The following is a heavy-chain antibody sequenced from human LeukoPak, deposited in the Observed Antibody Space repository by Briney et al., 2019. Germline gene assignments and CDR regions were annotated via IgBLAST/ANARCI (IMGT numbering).Heavy chain of an antibody. CDR3: AKDREELLWFGELNRVDP. Sequence: GGSLRLSCAASGFTFSSYAMSLVRQAPGKGLEWVSAISGSGGSTYYADSVKGRFTVSRDNSKNTLYLQMNSLRAEDTAVYYCAKDREELLWFGELNRVDPWGQGTLVTVSS. CDR1: GFTFSSYA. CDR2: ISGSGGST. D-gene: IGHD3-10*01. J-gene: IGHJ5*02. V-gene: IGHV3-23*01.